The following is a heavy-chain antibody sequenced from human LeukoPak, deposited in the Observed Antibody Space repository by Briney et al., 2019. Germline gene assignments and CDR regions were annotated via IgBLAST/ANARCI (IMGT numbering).Heavy chain of an antibody. Sequence: GGSLRLSCAASGFTFSSYGMHWVRQAPGKGLEWVAVISYDGSNKYYADSVKGRFTISRDNSKNTLYLQMNSLRAEDTAVYYCAKAEAEYCSGGSCYSLFDYWGQGTLVTVSS. CDR2: ISYDGSNK. J-gene: IGHJ4*02. CDR1: GFTFSSYG. CDR3: AKAEAEYCSGGSCYSLFDY. D-gene: IGHD2-15*01. V-gene: IGHV3-30*18.